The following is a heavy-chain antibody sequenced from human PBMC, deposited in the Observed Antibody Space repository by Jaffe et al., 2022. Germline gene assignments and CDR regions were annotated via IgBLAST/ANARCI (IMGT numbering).Heavy chain of an antibody. V-gene: IGHV3-30*18. CDR1: GFTFSSYG. CDR3: AKAPTYGDPLYYYMDV. D-gene: IGHD4-17*01. CDR2: ISYDGSNK. J-gene: IGHJ6*03. Sequence: QVQLVESGGGVVQPGRSLRLSCAASGFTFSSYGMHWVRQAPGKGLEWVAVISYDGSNKYYADSVKGRFTISRDNSKNTLYLQMNSLRAEDTAVYYCAKAPTYGDPLYYYMDVWGKGTTVTVSS.